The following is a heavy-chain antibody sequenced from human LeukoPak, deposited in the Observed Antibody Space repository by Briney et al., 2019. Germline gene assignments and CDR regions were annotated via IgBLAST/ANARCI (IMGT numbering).Heavy chain of an antibody. V-gene: IGHV3-30*02. CDR3: AKDKTDYWTVDY. CDR1: GFTFSTSA. D-gene: IGHD3/OR15-3a*01. J-gene: IGHJ4*02. CDR2: IQYDGGDK. Sequence: GGSLRLSCAASGFTFSTSAMHWVRQAPGKGLEWVAVIQYDGGDKYYADSVKGRFAISRDNSKNTLYLQMNSLRVEDTAIYYCAKDKTDYWTVDYWGQGTLVTVSS.